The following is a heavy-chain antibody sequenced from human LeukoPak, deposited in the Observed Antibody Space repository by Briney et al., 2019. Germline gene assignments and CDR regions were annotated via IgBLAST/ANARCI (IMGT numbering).Heavy chain of an antibody. J-gene: IGHJ4*02. CDR3: ARRLVAPLRAFDY. Sequence: GESLKISCQGSGYTFTSYWIGWVRQMPGKGLEWMGIIYPGDSDTRYSPSFQGQVTISADKSISTAYLQWSSLKASDTAMYYCARRLVAPLRAFDYWGQGTLVTVSS. CDR2: IYPGDSDT. D-gene: IGHD5-12*01. CDR1: GYTFTSYW. V-gene: IGHV5-51*01.